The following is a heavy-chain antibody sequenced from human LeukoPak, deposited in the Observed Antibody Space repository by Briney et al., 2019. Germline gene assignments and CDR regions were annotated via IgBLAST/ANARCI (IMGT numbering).Heavy chain of an antibody. D-gene: IGHD6-6*01. V-gene: IGHV1-2*02. CDR3: ARDRSPYSSSSDAFDI. CDR2: INPNSGGT. Sequence: GASVKVSCKASGYTFTGYYMHWVRQAPGQGLEWMGWINPNSGGTNYAQKSQGRVTMTRHTSISTAYMELSRLRPDDTAVYYCARDRSPYSSSSDAFDIWGQGTMVTVSS. J-gene: IGHJ3*02. CDR1: GYTFTGYY.